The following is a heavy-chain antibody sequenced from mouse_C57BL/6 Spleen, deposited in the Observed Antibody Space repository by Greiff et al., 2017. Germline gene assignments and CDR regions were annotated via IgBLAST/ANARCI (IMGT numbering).Heavy chain of an antibody. V-gene: IGHV1-81*01. Sequence: VQLQQSGAELARPGASVKLSCKASGYTFTSYGISWVKQRTGQGLEWIGEIYPRSGSTYYNEKFKGKATLTAATSSSTAYMELRSLTSEDSAVDFGAKKGAYYSNCDYWGQGTTLTVSA. D-gene: IGHD2-5*01. CDR1: GYTFTSYG. CDR3: AKKGAYYSNCDY. CDR2: IYPRSGST. J-gene: IGHJ2*01.